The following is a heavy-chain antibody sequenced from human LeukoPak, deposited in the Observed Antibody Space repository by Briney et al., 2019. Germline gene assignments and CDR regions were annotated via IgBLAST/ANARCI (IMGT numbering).Heavy chain of an antibody. V-gene: IGHV3-21*01. CDR2: ISSSSSYI. CDR3: ARESLRFLEWLHY. Sequence: GGSLRLSCAASGFTFSSYGMHWVRQAPGKGLEWVSSISSSSSYIYYADSVKGRFTISRDNAKNSLYLQMNSLRAEDTAVYYCARESLRFLEWLHYWGQGTLVTVSS. D-gene: IGHD3-3*01. J-gene: IGHJ4*02. CDR1: GFTFSSYG.